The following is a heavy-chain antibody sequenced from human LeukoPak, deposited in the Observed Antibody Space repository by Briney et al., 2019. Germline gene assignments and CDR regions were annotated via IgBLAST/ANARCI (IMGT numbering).Heavy chain of an antibody. V-gene: IGHV3-33*01. J-gene: IGHJ3*02. D-gene: IGHD6-19*01. CDR2: IWYDGSNK. CDR1: GFTFSSYG. Sequence: GGSLRLSCAASGFTFSSYGMHWVRQAPGKGLEWVAVIWYDGSNKYYADSVKGRFTISRDNSKNTLYLQMNSLRAEDTAVYYCARVRSSGWYDAFDICGQGTMVTVSS. CDR3: ARVRSSGWYDAFDI.